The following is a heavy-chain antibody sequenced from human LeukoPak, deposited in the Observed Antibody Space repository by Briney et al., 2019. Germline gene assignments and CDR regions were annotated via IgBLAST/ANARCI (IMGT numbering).Heavy chain of an antibody. V-gene: IGHV4-59*08. CDR1: GGSISSYY. J-gene: IGHJ6*02. D-gene: IGHD3-10*02. CDR2: IYYSGST. Sequence: SETLSLTCTVSGGSISSYYWSWIRQPPGKGLEWIGYIYYSGSTNYNPSLKSRVTISVDTSKNQFSLRLSSVTAADTAVYYCARHNDYYVVGGMDVWGQGTTVTVSS. CDR3: ARHNDYYVVGGMDV.